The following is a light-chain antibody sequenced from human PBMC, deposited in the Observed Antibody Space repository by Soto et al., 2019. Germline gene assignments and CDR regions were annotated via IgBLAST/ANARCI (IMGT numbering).Light chain of an antibody. V-gene: IGKV1-5*01. CDR1: QSISSW. CDR3: QQYNSYSLT. Sequence: DLQMTQSPSTVSTSVGDRVAITCRASQSISSWLAWYQQKPGKAPKLLIYDASSLESGVPSRFSGSGSGTEFTLTISSLQPDDFATYYCQQYNSYSLTFGGGTKVDI. CDR2: DAS. J-gene: IGKJ4*01.